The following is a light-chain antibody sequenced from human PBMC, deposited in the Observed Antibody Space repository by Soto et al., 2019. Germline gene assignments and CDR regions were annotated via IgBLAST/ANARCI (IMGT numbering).Light chain of an antibody. CDR1: SSDVGGYNY. J-gene: IGLJ2*01. Sequence: QSALTQPASVSGSPGQSITISCTGTSSDVGGYNYVSWYQQHPGKAPKVIIYEVSNRPSGITNRFSGSKSGNTASLTISGLKAEDEADYYRRTYTSSRNVVFGGGTKLTVL. CDR3: RTYTSSRNVV. CDR2: EVS. V-gene: IGLV2-14*01.